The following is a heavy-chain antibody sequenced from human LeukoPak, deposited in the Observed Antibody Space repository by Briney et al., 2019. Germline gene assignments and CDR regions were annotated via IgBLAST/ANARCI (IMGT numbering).Heavy chain of an antibody. CDR2: IIPSSRSP. CDR3: ARVAIFGVVISYYMDV. Sequence: SVKVSCKTSGGVFSSYAVNWVRQAPGQGLEWMGGIIPSSRSPVYALKFQGRVTITADKSTTTVYMDLSSLRSDDTAVYYCARVAIFGVVISYYMDVWGKGTTVTVSS. D-gene: IGHD3-3*01. J-gene: IGHJ6*03. CDR1: GGVFSSYA. V-gene: IGHV1-69*06.